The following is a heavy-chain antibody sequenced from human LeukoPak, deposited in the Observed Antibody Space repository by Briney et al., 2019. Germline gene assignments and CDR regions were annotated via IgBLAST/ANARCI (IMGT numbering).Heavy chain of an antibody. D-gene: IGHD3-10*01. V-gene: IGHV4-4*02. CDR1: GGSISSNNW. Sequence: SETLSLTCGVSGGSISSNNWWSWVRQPPGQGLEWIGEIYHSGSANYNPSLKSRVTISVDTSKNQFSLKLSSVTAADTAMYYCASHLLWFGDLLPIWGQGTMVTVSS. CDR2: IYHSGSA. CDR3: ASHLLWFGDLLPI. J-gene: IGHJ3*02.